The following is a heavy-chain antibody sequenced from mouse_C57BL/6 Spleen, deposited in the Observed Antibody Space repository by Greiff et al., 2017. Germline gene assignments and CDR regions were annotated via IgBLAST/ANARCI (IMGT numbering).Heavy chain of an antibody. V-gene: IGHV1-64*01. CDR1: GYTFTSYW. CDR3: ARSYYYGSCGFAG. CDR2: IHPNSGST. Sequence: QVQLQQPGAELVKPGASVKLSCKASGYTFTSYWMHWVKQRPGQGLEWIGMIHPNSGSTNYNEKFKSKATLTVDTSSSPAYMQLSSLTSEDSAVYYGARSYYYGSCGFAGWGQGTPVTVAA. D-gene: IGHD1-1*01. J-gene: IGHJ3*01.